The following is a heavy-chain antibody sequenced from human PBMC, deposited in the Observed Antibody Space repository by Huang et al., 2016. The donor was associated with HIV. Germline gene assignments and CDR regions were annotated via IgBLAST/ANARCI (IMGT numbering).Heavy chain of an antibody. CDR1: GGSFSGYY. J-gene: IGHJ3*02. D-gene: IGHD3-22*01. Sequence: QVQLQQWGAGLLKPSETLSLTCAVYGGSFSGYYWSWIRQPPGTGLGWIGEINHSGSTNYNTSLKSRVTISVEASKTQFSLKLNSVTAADTAVYYCARGPDYYDSSGREAFDIWGQGTMVTVSS. CDR3: ARGPDYYDSSGREAFDI. V-gene: IGHV4-34*01. CDR2: INHSGST.